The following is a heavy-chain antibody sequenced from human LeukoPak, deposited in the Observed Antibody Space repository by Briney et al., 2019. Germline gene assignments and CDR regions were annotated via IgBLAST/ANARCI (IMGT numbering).Heavy chain of an antibody. V-gene: IGHV3-66*01. CDR1: GFTVSSNY. CDR3: ASMSYYDSSGYYRN. D-gene: IGHD3-22*01. CDR2: IYTGGNT. Sequence: GGSLRLSCAASGFTVSSNYMSWVRQAPGKGLEWVSVIYTGGNTYYADSVRGRFTISRDNSKNTLYLQMNSLRAEDTAVYYCASMSYYDSSGYYRNWGQGTLVTVSS. J-gene: IGHJ4*02.